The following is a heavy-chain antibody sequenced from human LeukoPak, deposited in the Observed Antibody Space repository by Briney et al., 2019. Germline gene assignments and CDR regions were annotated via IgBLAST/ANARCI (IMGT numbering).Heavy chain of an antibody. CDR1: GFTFSSCW. J-gene: IGHJ4*02. V-gene: IGHV3-7*01. D-gene: IGHD3-22*01. CDR2: IKQDGSEK. Sequence: GGSLRLSCAASGFTFSSCWMSWVRQAPGKGLEWVANIKQDGSEKYYVDSVKGRFTISRDNAKNSLYLQMNSLRAEDTAVYYCARDLSYYYDSSGYDCFDYWGQGTLVTVSS. CDR3: ARDLSYYYDSSGYDCFDY.